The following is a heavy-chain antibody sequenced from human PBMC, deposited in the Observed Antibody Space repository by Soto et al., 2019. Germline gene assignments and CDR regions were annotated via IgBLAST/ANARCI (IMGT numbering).Heavy chain of an antibody. V-gene: IGHV4-59*01. CDR1: GGSISSYY. CDR2: IYYSGST. CDR3: ARVGEYILTGYFDY. D-gene: IGHD3-9*01. Sequence: SETLSLTCTVSGGSISSYYWSWIRQPPGKGLEWIGYIYYSGSTNYNPSLKSRVTISVDTSKNQFSLKLSSVTAADTAVYYCARVGEYILTGYFDYWGQGTLVTVSS. J-gene: IGHJ4*02.